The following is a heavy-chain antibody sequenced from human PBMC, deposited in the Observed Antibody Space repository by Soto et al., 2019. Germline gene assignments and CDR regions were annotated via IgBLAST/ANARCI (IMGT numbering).Heavy chain of an antibody. J-gene: IGHJ6*02. V-gene: IGHV3-48*02. Sequence: EVQLVESGGGLVQPGGSLRLSCAASGFTFSFNSMNWVRQAPGKGLEWVSYISSSSGTIYYADSVKGRFTISRDNAKDSLYLQMNSLRDEDTAVYYCATDPIGARPEYYYNGMDVWGQGTMVTVSS. CDR2: ISSSSGTI. CDR3: ATDPIGARPEYYYNGMDV. CDR1: GFTFSFNS. D-gene: IGHD6-6*01.